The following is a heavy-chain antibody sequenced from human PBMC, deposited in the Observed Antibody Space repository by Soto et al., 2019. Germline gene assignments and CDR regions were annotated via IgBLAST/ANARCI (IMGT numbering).Heavy chain of an antibody. V-gene: IGHV1-69*01. Sequence: QVQLVQSGAEVKKPGSSVKVSCKASGGTFSSYAISWVRQAPGQGLEWMGGIIPIFGTANYEQKFQGRVTITADESTSIAYMELSSLRSEDTAVYYCARVRDIVVVQPHYYYYGMDVWGPGTTVTVSS. CDR3: ARVRDIVVVQPHYYYYGMDV. CDR2: IIPIFGTA. J-gene: IGHJ6*02. CDR1: GGTFSSYA. D-gene: IGHD2-2*01.